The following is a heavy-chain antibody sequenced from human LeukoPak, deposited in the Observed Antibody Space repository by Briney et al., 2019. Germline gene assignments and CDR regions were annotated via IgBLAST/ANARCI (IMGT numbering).Heavy chain of an antibody. CDR2: ISGSGGST. D-gene: IGHD5-18*01. CDR3: AKDSWAQVTEPDY. CDR1: GFTFSSYA. Sequence: PGGSLRLSCAASGFTFSSYAMSWVRQAPGKGLEWVSAISGSGGSTYYADSVKGRFTISRDNSKNTLYLQMNSLGAEDTAVYYCAKDSWAQVTEPDYWGQGILVTVSS. J-gene: IGHJ4*02. V-gene: IGHV3-23*01.